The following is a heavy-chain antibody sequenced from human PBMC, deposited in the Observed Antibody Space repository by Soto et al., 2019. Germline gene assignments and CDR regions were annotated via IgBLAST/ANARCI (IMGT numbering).Heavy chain of an antibody. CDR2: ISSSSSSI. Sequence: GGSLRLSCAASGFTFSTYSMNWVRQAPGKGLEWVSDISSSSSSIGYTDSVKGRFTVSRDNAKNSLYLQMNSLRAEDTALYYCAKDMKWGGMTTIHYFDSWGQGTQVTVSS. D-gene: IGHD4-17*01. CDR3: AKDMKWGGMTTIHYFDS. J-gene: IGHJ4*02. V-gene: IGHV3-48*04. CDR1: GFTFSTYS.